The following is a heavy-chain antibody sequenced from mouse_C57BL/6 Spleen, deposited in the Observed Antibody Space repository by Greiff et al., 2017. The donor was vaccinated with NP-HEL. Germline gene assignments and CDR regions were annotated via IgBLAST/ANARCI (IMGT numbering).Heavy chain of an antibody. J-gene: IGHJ2*01. CDR1: GYTFTSYW. V-gene: IGHV1-53*01. CDR3: ARYDGYYVPRFDY. CDR2: INPSNGGT. Sequence: QVQLKQPGTELVKPGASVKLSCKASGYTFTSYWMHWVKQRPGQGLEWIGNINPSNGGTNYNEKFKSKATLTVDKSSSTAYMQLSSLTSEDSAVYYCARYDGYYVPRFDYWGQGTTLTVSS. D-gene: IGHD2-3*01.